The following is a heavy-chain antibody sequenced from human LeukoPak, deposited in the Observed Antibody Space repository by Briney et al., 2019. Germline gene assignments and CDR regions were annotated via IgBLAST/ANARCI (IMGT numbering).Heavy chain of an antibody. Sequence: GGSLRLSCAASGSSFTSYGMHWVRQAPGKGLEWVAYIQYDGSNQQYADSVKGRFSISRDSSKNILNLQMSSLRGDDTAVYYCAKDRCSNGIGCYYYYMDVWGKGTTVTIYS. V-gene: IGHV3-30*02. CDR2: IQYDGSNQ. J-gene: IGHJ6*03. CDR3: AKDRCSNGIGCYYYYMDV. CDR1: GSSFTSYG. D-gene: IGHD2-8*01.